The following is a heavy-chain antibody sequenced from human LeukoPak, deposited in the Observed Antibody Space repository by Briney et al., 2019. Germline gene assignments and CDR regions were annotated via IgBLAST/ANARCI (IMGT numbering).Heavy chain of an antibody. V-gene: IGHV3-66*01. J-gene: IGHJ4*02. CDR1: GFTVSSNF. CDR2: IYSGGST. Sequence: GGSLRLSCAASGFTVSSNFMTWVRQAPGKGLEWVSVIYSGGSTYYADSVRDRFTISRDNSKNMLYLQMNSLRAEDTAVYYCARGGDSLHYWGQGTLVTVSS. CDR3: ARGGDSLHY. D-gene: IGHD3-10*01.